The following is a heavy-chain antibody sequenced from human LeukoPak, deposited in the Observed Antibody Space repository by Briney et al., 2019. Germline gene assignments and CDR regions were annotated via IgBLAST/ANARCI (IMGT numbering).Heavy chain of an antibody. CDR1: GGAISSYY. J-gene: IGHJ5*02. Sequence: SETLSLTCTVSGGAISSYYWSWIRQPPGKGLEWIGYIYYSGSTNYNPSLKSRVTISVDTSKNQFSLKLSSVTAADTAVYYCARHRQWFDPWGQGTLVTVSS. CDR2: IYYSGST. V-gene: IGHV4-59*08. CDR3: ARHRQWFDP.